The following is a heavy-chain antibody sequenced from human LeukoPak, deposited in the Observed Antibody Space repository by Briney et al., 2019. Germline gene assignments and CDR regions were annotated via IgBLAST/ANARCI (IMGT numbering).Heavy chain of an antibody. Sequence: SETLSLTCAVSGGSISSSNWGSWVRQTPGKGLEWIGYMYDSVRIHYNPSLESRITISLDTSKNQFSLKLRSVTAADTAIYYCAGFPPGELDSGGQYYESIYWGQGTRVTVSS. CDR1: GGSISSSNW. V-gene: IGHV4-4*02. D-gene: IGHD3-22*01. CDR2: MYDSVRI. J-gene: IGHJ4*02. CDR3: AGFPPGELDSGGQYYESIY.